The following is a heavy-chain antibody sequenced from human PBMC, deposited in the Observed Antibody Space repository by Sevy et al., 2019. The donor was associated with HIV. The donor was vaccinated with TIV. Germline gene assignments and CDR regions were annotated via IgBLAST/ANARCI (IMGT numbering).Heavy chain of an antibody. D-gene: IGHD6-13*01. CDR2: IRSKGNSYAT. CDR1: GFTFSGSA. J-gene: IGHJ4*02. V-gene: IGHV3-73*01. CDR3: TRGGARDSSSWYEYFDY. Sequence: GRSLRLSCAASGFTFSGSAMQWVRQASGKGLEWVGRIRSKGNSYATAYAASVKGRFTISRDDSKNTVYLQMNSLKTEDTAVYYCTRGGARDSSSWYEYFDYWGQGTLVTVSS.